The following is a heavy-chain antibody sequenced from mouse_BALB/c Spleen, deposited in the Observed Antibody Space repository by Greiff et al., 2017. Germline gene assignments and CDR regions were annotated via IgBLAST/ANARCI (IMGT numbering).Heavy chain of an antibody. D-gene: IGHD1-1*01. J-gene: IGHJ2*01. CDR2: ISSVSSTI. Sequence: EVMLVESGGGLVQPGGSRKLSCAASGFTFSSFGMHWVRQAPEKGLEWVAYISSVSSTIYYADTVKGRFTISRDNPKNTLFLQMTSLRSEDTAMYYCARSVYGSSYFDYWGQGTTLTVSS. V-gene: IGHV5-17*02. CDR3: ARSVYGSSYFDY. CDR1: GFTFSSFG.